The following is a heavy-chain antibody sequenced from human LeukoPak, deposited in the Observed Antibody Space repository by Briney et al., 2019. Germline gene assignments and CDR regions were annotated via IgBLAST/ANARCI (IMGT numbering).Heavy chain of an antibody. V-gene: IGHV3-33*01. CDR1: GFTFSDHG. CDR2: IWYNGSKK. CDR3: ARDPYGSGDGYFDY. Sequence: GRSLRLSCAASGFTFSDHGMHWVRQAPGKGLEWVAIIWYNGSKKYYAESVKGRFTISRDSSKNTLYLQMSSLRAEDTAVYYCARDPYGSGDGYFDYWGQGTLVTVSS. D-gene: IGHD3-10*01. J-gene: IGHJ4*02.